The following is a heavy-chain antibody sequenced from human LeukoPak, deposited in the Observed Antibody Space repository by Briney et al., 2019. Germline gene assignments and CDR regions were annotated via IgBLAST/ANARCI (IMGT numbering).Heavy chain of an antibody. D-gene: IGHD3-10*01. CDR1: GGSTSSGGYS. V-gene: IGHV4-30-2*01. CDR2: IYHSGST. J-gene: IGHJ6*04. Sequence: SETLSLTCAVSGGSTSSGGYSWSWIRQPPGKGLEWIGYIYHSGSTYYDPSLKSRVTISVDRSKNQFSLKLSSVTAADTAVYYCARAGYGSGPREPYYYGMDVWGKGTTVTVSS. CDR3: ARAGYGSGPREPYYYGMDV.